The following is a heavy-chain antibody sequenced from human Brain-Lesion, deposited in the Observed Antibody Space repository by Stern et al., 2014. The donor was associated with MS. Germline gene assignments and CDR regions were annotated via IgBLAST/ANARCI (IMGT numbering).Heavy chain of an antibody. CDR2: INPNTGGP. Sequence: QVQLGQSGAEVKKPGASVKVSCKTSGYIFTGYYIHWVRQAPGQGLEWMGWINPNTGGPKYAQKFQGRVTMSRDTSISTAYVELSSLTSDDTAVYYCARDQRGITIFGVVTDYYYLGMDVWGQGTTVTVSS. J-gene: IGHJ6*02. D-gene: IGHD3-3*01. CDR3: ARDQRGITIFGVVTDYYYLGMDV. V-gene: IGHV1-2*02. CDR1: GYIFTGYY.